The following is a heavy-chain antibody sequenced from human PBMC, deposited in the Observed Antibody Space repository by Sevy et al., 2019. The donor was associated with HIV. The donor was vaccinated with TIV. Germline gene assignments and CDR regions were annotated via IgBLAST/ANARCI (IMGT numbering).Heavy chain of an antibody. Sequence: SETLSLTCAVYGGSFSGYYWNWIRQPPAKGLEWIGELKHSGSTNYNPSLESRVTISVDTSRNQFSLRLSSVTAADTAVYYCARYRVAGNFDYWGQGTLVTVSS. D-gene: IGHD6-19*01. V-gene: IGHV4-34*01. CDR2: LKHSGST. J-gene: IGHJ4*02. CDR3: ARYRVAGNFDY. CDR1: GGSFSGYY.